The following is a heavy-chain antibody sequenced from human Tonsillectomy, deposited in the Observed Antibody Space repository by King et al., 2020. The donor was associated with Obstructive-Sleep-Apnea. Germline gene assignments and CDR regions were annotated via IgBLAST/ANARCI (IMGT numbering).Heavy chain of an antibody. CDR2: IYYSGSP. V-gene: IGHV4-31*03. CDR1: GGSISSDGYY. D-gene: IGHD3-10*01. Sequence: VQLQESGPGLVKPSQTLSLTCIVSGGSISSDGYYWSWIRQHPGKGLEWIAYIYYSGSPYYNPSLNSRVTISVDTSKNQLSLKLSSMTAADTAVYYCARGSPYYFDYWGQGTLVTVSS. CDR3: ARGSPYYFDY. J-gene: IGHJ4*02.